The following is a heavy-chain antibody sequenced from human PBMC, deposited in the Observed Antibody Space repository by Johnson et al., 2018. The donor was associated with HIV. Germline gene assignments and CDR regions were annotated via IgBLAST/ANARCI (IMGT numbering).Heavy chain of an antibody. Sequence: VHLVESGGGVVQPGRSLRLSCAASGFTFSSYAMHWVRQAPGKGLEWVAVISYDGSNKYYADSVKGRFPISRDNSKNTLYLQMNSLRAEDTAVYYCARDSVIGGIELSRPDAFDIWGQGTMVTVSS. V-gene: IGHV3-30*04. CDR2: ISYDGSNK. CDR1: GFTFSSYA. J-gene: IGHJ3*02. D-gene: IGHD2/OR15-2a*01. CDR3: ARDSVIGGIELSRPDAFDI.